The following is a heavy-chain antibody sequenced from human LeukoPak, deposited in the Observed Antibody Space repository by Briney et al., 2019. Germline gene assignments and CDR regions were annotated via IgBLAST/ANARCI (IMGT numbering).Heavy chain of an antibody. J-gene: IGHJ4*02. CDR2: IYHSGTS. CDR1: SGSISSNNHF. V-gene: IGHV4-61*05. D-gene: IGHD3-10*01. Sequence: SETLSLTCTVSSGSISSNNHFWGWIRQPQGKGLEWIGYIYHSGTSNYNPSLKSRVTMSVDTSKSQFSLSLSSVTSADTAVYYCAKAAKFYYGSETYYYFDYWGQGILVTVSS. CDR3: AKAAKFYYGSETYYYFDY.